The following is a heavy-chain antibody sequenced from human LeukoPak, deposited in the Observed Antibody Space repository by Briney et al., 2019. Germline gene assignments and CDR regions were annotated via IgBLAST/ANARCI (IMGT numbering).Heavy chain of an antibody. D-gene: IGHD5-18*01. Sequence: NPSETLSLTCTVSGGSISSSSYYWGWIRQPPGKGLEWIGSIYYSGSTYYNPSLKSRVTISVDTSKNQFSLKLSSVTAADTAVYYCAREIQPDVPYFDYWGQGTLVTVSS. J-gene: IGHJ4*02. CDR1: GGSISSSSYY. CDR2: IYYSGST. V-gene: IGHV4-39*02. CDR3: AREIQPDVPYFDY.